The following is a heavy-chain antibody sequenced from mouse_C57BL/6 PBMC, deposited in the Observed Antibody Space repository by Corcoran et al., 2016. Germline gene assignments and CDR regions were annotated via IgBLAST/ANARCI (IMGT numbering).Heavy chain of an antibody. Sequence: QIQLVQSGPELKKPGETVKISCKASGYTFTTYGMSWVKQAPGKGLKWMGWINTYSGVPTYADDFKGRFAFSLETSASTAYLQINNLKNEDTATYFCARFGDGYFYYWGQGTTLIVSS. CDR2: INTYSGVP. CDR1: GYTFTTYG. D-gene: IGHD2-3*01. V-gene: IGHV9-3*01. J-gene: IGHJ2*01. CDR3: ARFGDGYFYY.